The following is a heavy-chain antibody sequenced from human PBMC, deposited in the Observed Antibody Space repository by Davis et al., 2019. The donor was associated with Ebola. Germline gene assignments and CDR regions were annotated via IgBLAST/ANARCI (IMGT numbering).Heavy chain of an antibody. Sequence: ASVKVSCKASGYTFTSYGISWVQQAPGQGLEWMGWISAYNGNTNYAQNVQGRVTMTTDTSTSTAYMELRSLRSDETAVYYCARVRSHWELLPPRLPDYWGQGTLVTVSS. CDR3: ARVRSHWELLPPRLPDY. CDR1: GYTFTSYG. V-gene: IGHV1-18*01. D-gene: IGHD1-26*01. J-gene: IGHJ4*02. CDR2: ISAYNGNT.